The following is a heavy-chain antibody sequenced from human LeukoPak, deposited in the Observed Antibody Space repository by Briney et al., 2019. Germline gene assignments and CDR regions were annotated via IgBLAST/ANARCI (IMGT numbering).Heavy chain of an antibody. CDR3: ARDYRMGY. J-gene: IGHJ4*02. CDR2: IYSDGST. Sequence: PGGSLRLSCAASGFTVSSNYMTWDRQAPGKGLEWVSVIYSDGSTYYADSVRGRFTISRDNSKNTLLLQMNSLRVEDTAVYYCARDYRMGYWGQGTLVTVSS. V-gene: IGHV3-66*01. CDR1: GFTVSSNY. D-gene: IGHD1-26*01.